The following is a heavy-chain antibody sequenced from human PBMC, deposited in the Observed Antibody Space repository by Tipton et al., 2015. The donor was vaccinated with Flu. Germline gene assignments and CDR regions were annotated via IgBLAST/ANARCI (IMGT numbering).Heavy chain of an antibody. J-gene: IGHJ5*02. CDR1: GGSISSYY. Sequence: TLSLTCTVSGGSISSYYWSWIRQPAGKGLEWIGSIYHSGSTYYNPSLKSRVTISVDTSKNQFSLKLSSVTAADTAVYYCAREWTSLPVNWFDPWGQGTLVTVSS. D-gene: IGHD3/OR15-3a*01. CDR3: AREWTSLPVNWFDP. CDR2: IYHSGST. V-gene: IGHV4-4*07.